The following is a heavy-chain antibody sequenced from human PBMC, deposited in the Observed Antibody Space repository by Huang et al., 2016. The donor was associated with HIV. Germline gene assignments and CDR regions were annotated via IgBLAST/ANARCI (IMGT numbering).Heavy chain of an antibody. J-gene: IGHJ6*03. CDR3: ARHREGPVAYYSGWGSHLNYMDV. V-gene: IGHV4-39*01. CDR1: GGSIRSSDYH. Sequence: QLLLQESGPGLVQPSEALALTCAVSGGSIRSSDYHWGWIRQPPGKGLEWIGSIYYRGSTHYRPALKSRCTIAVDTSKNRFVLNLTAMTAADTAVYYCARHREGPVAYYSGWGSHLNYMDVWGRGRTVVVSS. CDR2: IYYRGST. D-gene: IGHD3-10*01.